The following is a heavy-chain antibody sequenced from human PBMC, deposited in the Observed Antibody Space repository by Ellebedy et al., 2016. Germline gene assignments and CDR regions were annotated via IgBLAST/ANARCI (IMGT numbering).Heavy chain of an antibody. D-gene: IGHD5-18*01. Sequence: GGSLRLSCAASGFTFSNAWMNWVSQAPGKGLEWVGRIKSKTDGGAADYAAPVKGRLTISSDDSKTTLYLQMNSLKTEDTAVYFCTTVYRYNYDSVWGQGTLVTVSS. V-gene: IGHV3-15*01. J-gene: IGHJ4*02. CDR1: GFTFSNAW. CDR2: IKSKTDGGAA. CDR3: TTVYRYNYDSV.